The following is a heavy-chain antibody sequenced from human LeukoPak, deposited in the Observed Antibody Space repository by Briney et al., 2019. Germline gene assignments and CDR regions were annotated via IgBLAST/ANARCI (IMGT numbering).Heavy chain of an antibody. CDR2: IKQDGSER. D-gene: IGHD6-13*01. J-gene: IGHJ4*02. CDR3: ARERGYSSSWYGGLEY. V-gene: IGHV3-7*01. CDR1: GFSFSNYW. Sequence: PGGSLRLSCAASGFSFSNYWMSWVRQAPGKGLEWVANIKQDGSERYYVDSVKGRFSISRDNAKKSLYLQMNSLRAEDSAVYYCARERGYSSSWYGGLEYWGQGTLVTVSS.